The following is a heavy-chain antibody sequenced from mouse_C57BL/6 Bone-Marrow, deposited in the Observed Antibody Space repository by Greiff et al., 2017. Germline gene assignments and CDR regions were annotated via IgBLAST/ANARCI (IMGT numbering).Heavy chain of an antibody. J-gene: IGHJ2*01. CDR1: GYIFTEYT. CDR2: FYPGSGSI. Sequence: QVQLQQSGAELVKPGASVKLSCKASGYIFTEYTIHWVKQRSGQGLEWIGWFYPGSGSIKYNERFKDKATLTADKSSNTVYMELSSMTSEDSAVYFCASHERSYDYRGYIDYWGQGTTLTVAS. CDR3: ASHERSYDYRGYIDY. V-gene: IGHV1-62-2*01. D-gene: IGHD2-4*01.